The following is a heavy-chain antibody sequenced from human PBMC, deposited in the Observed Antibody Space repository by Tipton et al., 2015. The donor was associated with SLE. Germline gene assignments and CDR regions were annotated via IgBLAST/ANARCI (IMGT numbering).Heavy chain of an antibody. CDR3: AREEVAPNYHVDV. D-gene: IGHD5-24*01. V-gene: IGHV4-61*02. CDR2: IFASGIT. J-gene: IGHJ6*03. Sequence: TLSLTCTVSGGSITSGTYYWSWIRQPAGKGLEWIGRIFASGITTYNPSLRSRPTISIDTSKNLFSLELSSVTAADTAVYYCAREEVAPNYHVDVWGKGTTVTV. CDR1: GGSITSGTYY.